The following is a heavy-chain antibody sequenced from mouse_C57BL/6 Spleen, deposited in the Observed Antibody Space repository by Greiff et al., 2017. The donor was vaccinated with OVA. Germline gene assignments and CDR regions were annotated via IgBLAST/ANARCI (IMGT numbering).Heavy chain of an antibody. CDR3: TRDSDSSGPAWFAY. CDR1: GFTFSSYA. Sequence: EVMLVESGEGLVKPGGSLKLSCAASGFTFSSYAMSWVRQTPEKRLEWVAYISSGGDYFYYADTVKGRFTISRDNARNTLYLQMSSLKSKDTAMYYCTRDSDSSGPAWFAYWGQGTLVTVSA. V-gene: IGHV5-9-1*02. J-gene: IGHJ3*01. CDR2: ISSGGDYF. D-gene: IGHD3-2*02.